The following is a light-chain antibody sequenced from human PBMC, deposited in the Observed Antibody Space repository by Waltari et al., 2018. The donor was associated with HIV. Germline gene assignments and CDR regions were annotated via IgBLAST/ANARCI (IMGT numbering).Light chain of an antibody. CDR3: QQRRAWPIT. CDR1: PRVFTY. CDR2: DAS. V-gene: IGKV3-11*01. Sequence: EIVLTQSPVTLSFSVGERATVSCRASPRVFTYLAWYHQRPGQPPRLLIYDASNKATGIPPRFSASGSGTDFNLTISGLESEDFGLYFCQQRRAWPITFGQGTKVEIK. J-gene: IGKJ2*01.